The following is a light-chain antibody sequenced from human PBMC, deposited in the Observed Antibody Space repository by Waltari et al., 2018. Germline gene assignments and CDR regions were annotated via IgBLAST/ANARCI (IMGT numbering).Light chain of an antibody. J-gene: IGKJ4*01. Sequence: DIQMTQSPSTLSASVGDRVTITCRASQSINSWLARYQQKPGKAPKLLIQKASSLESAVPSMFSGSGSGTEFTLTISSLQPDDFASYYCQQYKSYGLTFGGGTKVETK. CDR2: KAS. CDR3: QQYKSYGLT. V-gene: IGKV1-5*03. CDR1: QSINSW.